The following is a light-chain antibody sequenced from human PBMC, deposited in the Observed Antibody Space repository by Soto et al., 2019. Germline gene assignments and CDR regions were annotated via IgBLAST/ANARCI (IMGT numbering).Light chain of an antibody. CDR1: QSVSSD. J-gene: IGKJ2*01. CDR3: QQYGSSPYT. Sequence: EIVMTQSPATLSVSPGERATLSCRASQSVSSDFAWYQQKPGQAPRLLIYGASSRATGIPARFSGSGSGTEFTLTISSLQSEDFAVYYCQQYGSSPYTFGLGTKVDIK. V-gene: IGKV3-15*01. CDR2: GAS.